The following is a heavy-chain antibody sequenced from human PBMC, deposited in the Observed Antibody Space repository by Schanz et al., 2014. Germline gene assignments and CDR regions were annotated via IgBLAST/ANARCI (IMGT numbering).Heavy chain of an antibody. D-gene: IGHD3-16*02. V-gene: IGHV1-69*09. Sequence: QVQLVQSGAEAKKPGSSVKVSCKASGGTFSSFGINWARQAPGQGLEWMGRIIPVLNIATYAQRFQGRVSITADTSATTAYMELSSLRSEDTAFYYCARGNRLQYYDDIWGSYRDPSELDYWGQGTLVTVSS. CDR2: IIPVLNIA. CDR1: GGTFSSFG. CDR3: ARGNRLQYYDDIWGSYRDPSELDY. J-gene: IGHJ4*02.